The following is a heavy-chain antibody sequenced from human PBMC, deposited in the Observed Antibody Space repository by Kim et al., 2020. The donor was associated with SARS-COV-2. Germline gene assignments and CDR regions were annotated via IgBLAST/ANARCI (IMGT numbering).Heavy chain of an antibody. CDR3: ARDPHSSGHYYYGMDV. J-gene: IGHJ6*02. V-gene: IGHV3-11*01. Sequence: GGSLRLSCAASGFTFSDYYMSWIRQAPGKGLEWVSYISSSGSTIYYADSVKGRFTISRDNAKNSLYLQMNSLRAEDTAVYYCARDPHSSGHYYYGMDVWGQGTTVTVSS. D-gene: IGHD6-19*01. CDR2: ISSSGSTI. CDR1: GFTFSDYY.